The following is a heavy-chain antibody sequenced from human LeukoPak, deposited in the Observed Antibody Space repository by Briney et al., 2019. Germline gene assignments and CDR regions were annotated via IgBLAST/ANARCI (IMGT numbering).Heavy chain of an antibody. D-gene: IGHD6-13*01. CDR3: AKCRGSSWSDYFDY. CDR1: GFSLSRYA. Sequence: PGASLRLSCAVSGFSLSRYAMIWVRKAPGKGLEWVSAVSDSGGSTYYADSVKGRFTISRDNSRNTLYLQMNTLRAEDTAVYYCAKCRGSSWSDYFDYWGQGTLVTVSS. J-gene: IGHJ4*02. V-gene: IGHV3-23*01. CDR2: VSDSGGST.